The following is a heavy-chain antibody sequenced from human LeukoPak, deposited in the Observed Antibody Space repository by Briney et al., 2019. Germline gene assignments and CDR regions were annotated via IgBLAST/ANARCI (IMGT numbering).Heavy chain of an antibody. V-gene: IGHV1-18*01. Sequence: ASVKVSCKASGDTVTSYGISWVRQAPGQGLEGMGWISTYKGNTNYAQKFQGRVTMTTDTATSQAYMDLRILRSCDRGVYSCAREPSFLNTYYYDSSGYYDYWGQGTLVTVSS. J-gene: IGHJ4*02. D-gene: IGHD3-22*01. CDR3: AREPSFLNTYYYDSSGYYDY. CDR1: GDTVTSYG. CDR2: ISTYKGNT.